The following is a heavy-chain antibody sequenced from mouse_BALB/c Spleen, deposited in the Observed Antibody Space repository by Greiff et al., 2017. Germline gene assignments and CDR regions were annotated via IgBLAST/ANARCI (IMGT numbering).Heavy chain of an antibody. CDR1: GYSFTDYY. J-gene: IGHJ2*01. V-gene: IGHV1-42*01. CDR2: INPSTGGT. CDR3: VRLV. Sequence: EVQLQQSGPELVKTGASVKISCKASGYSFTDYYMHWVKQSPEKSFEWIGEINPSTGGTSYNQKFKGKATLTVDKSSSTAYMQLKSLTSEDSAVYYCVRLVGGQGTTLTVSS. D-gene: IGHD2-10*02.